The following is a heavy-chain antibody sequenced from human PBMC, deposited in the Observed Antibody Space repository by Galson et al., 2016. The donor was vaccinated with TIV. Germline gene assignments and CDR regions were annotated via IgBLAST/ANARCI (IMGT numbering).Heavy chain of an antibody. V-gene: IGHV1-8*01. CDR1: GYTFNNYD. D-gene: IGHD2-15*01. J-gene: IGHJ4*02. Sequence: SVKVSCKASGYTFNNYDISWVRQATGQGLEWMGWMNPNSGNAGYAQKFQGRVTMTSNTSVNTAYMEVRSLRFEDTAVYYCARARRGYCSGGSCLPGYWGQETLVTVSS. CDR2: MNPNSGNA. CDR3: ARARRGYCSGGSCLPGY.